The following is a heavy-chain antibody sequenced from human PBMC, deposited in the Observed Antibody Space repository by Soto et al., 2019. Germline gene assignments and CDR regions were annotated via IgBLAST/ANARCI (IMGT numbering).Heavy chain of an antibody. CDR1: GYTFTSYY. V-gene: IGHV1-46*01. Sequence: GASVKVSCKASGYTFTSYYMHWVRQAPGQGLEWMGIINPSGGSTSYAQKFQGRVTMTRDTSTSTVYMELSSLRSEDTAVYYCARGLPLGYCSGGSCYSAWFDPWGQGTLVTVSS. D-gene: IGHD2-15*01. CDR2: INPSGGST. J-gene: IGHJ5*02. CDR3: ARGLPLGYCSGGSCYSAWFDP.